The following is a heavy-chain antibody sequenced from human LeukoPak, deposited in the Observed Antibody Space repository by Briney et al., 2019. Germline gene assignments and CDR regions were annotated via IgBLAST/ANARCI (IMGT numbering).Heavy chain of an antibody. CDR3: AKGRNPGYSSSWYNFDC. Sequence: GGSLRLSCAASGFTFSSYSMNWVRQAPGKGLEWVSYISSSSSTIYYADSVKGRFTISRDNAKNSLYLQMNSLRAEDMALYYCAKGRNPGYSSSWYNFDCWGQGTLVTVSS. V-gene: IGHV3-48*04. CDR2: ISSSSSTI. CDR1: GFTFSSYS. D-gene: IGHD6-13*01. J-gene: IGHJ4*02.